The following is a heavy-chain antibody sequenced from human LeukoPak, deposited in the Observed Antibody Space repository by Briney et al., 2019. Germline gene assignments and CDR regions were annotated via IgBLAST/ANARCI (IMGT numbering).Heavy chain of an antibody. CDR3: ARDGIPPPASSWSAYYVLKPKNGMDV. D-gene: IGHD6-13*01. Sequence: ASVKVSCKASGYTFTSYGISWVRQAPGQGLEWMGWISAYNGNTDYAQNLQGRVTMTTDTSTSTAYMELRSLRSDDTAMYYCARDGIPPPASSWSAYYVLKPKNGMDVWGQGTTVTVSS. V-gene: IGHV1-18*01. J-gene: IGHJ6*02. CDR1: GYTFTSYG. CDR2: ISAYNGNT.